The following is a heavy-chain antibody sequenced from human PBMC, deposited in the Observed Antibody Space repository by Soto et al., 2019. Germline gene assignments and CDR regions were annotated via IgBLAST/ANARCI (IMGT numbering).Heavy chain of an antibody. CDR1: GFTFTNFW. Sequence: GGSLRLSCAASGFTFTNFWMSWVRQAPGKGLEWVANIKESGSEKYYVDSVRGRFTISRDNAKNSLYLQMNSLRAEDTAVYYCAKGGILVVVAATGEIDYWGQGTLVTVSS. CDR2: IKESGSEK. CDR3: AKGGILVVVAATGEIDY. J-gene: IGHJ4*02. D-gene: IGHD2-15*01. V-gene: IGHV3-7*03.